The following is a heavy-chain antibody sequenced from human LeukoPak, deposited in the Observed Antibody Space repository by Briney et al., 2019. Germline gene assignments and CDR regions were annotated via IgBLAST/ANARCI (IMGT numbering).Heavy chain of an antibody. Sequence: SVKVSCKASVGTFSSYAISWVRQAPGQGLEWMGGIIPIFGTANYAQKFQGRVTITADESTSTAYMELSSLRSEDTAVYYCARAGRQLLYTGIDYWGQGTLVTVSS. V-gene: IGHV1-69*13. CDR3: ARAGRQLLYTGIDY. J-gene: IGHJ4*02. CDR1: VGTFSSYA. D-gene: IGHD2-2*02. CDR2: IIPIFGTA.